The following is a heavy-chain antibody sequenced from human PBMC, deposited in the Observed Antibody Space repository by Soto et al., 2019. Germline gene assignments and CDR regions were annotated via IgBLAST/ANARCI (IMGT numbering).Heavy chain of an antibody. CDR2: ISGSGGST. V-gene: IGHV3-23*01. CDR3: ARGSKDSYPGSRIFDF. J-gene: IGHJ4*02. D-gene: IGHD3-10*01. Sequence: GGSLRLFCAASGFTFSSYAMSWVRQAPGKGLEWVSAISGSGGSTYYADSVKGRFTISRDNSKKTLYLQMSSLRADDSAVYFCARGSKDSYPGSRIFDFWGRGTLVTVSS. CDR1: GFTFSSYA.